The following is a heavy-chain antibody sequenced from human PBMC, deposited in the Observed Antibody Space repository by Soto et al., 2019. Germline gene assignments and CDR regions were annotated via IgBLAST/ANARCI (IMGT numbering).Heavy chain of an antibody. V-gene: IGHV4-59*08. CDR2: IYYSGST. CDR1: GGSINNYY. CDR3: ARHRHSYGSYYFDY. J-gene: IGHJ4*02. Sequence: QVQLQESGPGLVKPSETLSLTCTVSGGSINNYYWSWIRQPPGKGLEWIGYIYYSGSTNYNPSLKSRVTISVDTSKDQFSLKLSSVTAADTAVYYCARHRHSYGSYYFDYWGQGTLVTVSS. D-gene: IGHD5-18*01.